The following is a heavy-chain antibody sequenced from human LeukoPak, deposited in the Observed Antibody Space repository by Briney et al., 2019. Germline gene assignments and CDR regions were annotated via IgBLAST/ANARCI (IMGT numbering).Heavy chain of an antibody. J-gene: IGHJ4*02. CDR3: TKPGYCSGTSCHFYFDC. D-gene: IGHD2-2*01. V-gene: IGHV3-23*01. Sequence: AGGSLRLSCAASGFTFSSYEMNWVRQAPGKGLERVSGITSSGGSTYYADSVKGRFTISRDNSKNTLYLQMNSLRAEDTAVYYCTKPGYCSGTSCHFYFDCWGQGTLVTVSS. CDR1: GFTFSSYE. CDR2: ITSSGGST.